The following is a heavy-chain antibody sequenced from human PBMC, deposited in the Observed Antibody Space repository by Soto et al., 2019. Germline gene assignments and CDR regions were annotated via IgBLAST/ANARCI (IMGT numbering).Heavy chain of an antibody. CDR1: GVSISSGAYS. V-gene: IGHV4-30-2*01. Sequence: PSETLSLTCAVSGVSISSGAYSWTWIRQPPGKGLEWIGYIYHNGSPYYNPSLKSRVSISLDRSKNQFSLMLSSVTAADAAVYFSTPDLLRGGAYFGLVVLGQGTTVTVSS. CDR3: TPDLLRGGAYFGLVV. D-gene: IGHD3-16*01. J-gene: IGHJ6*02. CDR2: IYHNGSP.